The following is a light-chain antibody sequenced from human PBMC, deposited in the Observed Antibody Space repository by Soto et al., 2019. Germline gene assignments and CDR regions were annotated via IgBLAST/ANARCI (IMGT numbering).Light chain of an antibody. J-gene: IGLJ1*01. CDR2: DVS. Sequence: QSALTQPASVSGSPGQSITISCTGTSSDVGGYNYVSWYQQHPGKAPKLMIYDVSNRPSGVSNRFSGSKSGNTASLTISGPQAEDEADSYCSSYTSSSTYVFGTGTKVTVL. CDR3: SSYTSSSTYV. CDR1: SSDVGGYNY. V-gene: IGLV2-14*01.